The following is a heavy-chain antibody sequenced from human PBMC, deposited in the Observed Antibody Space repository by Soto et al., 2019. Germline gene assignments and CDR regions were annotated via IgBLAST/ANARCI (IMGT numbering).Heavy chain of an antibody. Sequence: LVLLCVRWSVAGGSSGNYYGRRIRQTPGKGLEWIGYIYYSGSTNYNPSLKSRVTISVDTSKNQFSLKLSSVTAADTAVYYCASLSRYCSGGSCYLGTAYWVQGTPVTVSS. CDR1: GGSSGNYY. J-gene: IGHJ4*02. CDR2: IYYSGST. V-gene: IGHV4-59*08. CDR3: ASLSRYCSGGSCYLGTAY. D-gene: IGHD2-15*01.